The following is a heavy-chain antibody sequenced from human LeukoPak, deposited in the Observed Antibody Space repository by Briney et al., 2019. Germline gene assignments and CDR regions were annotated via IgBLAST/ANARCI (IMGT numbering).Heavy chain of an antibody. D-gene: IGHD4-23*01. CDR1: GFTFSSYA. CDR3: ARTPDH. CDR2: ISGSGS. V-gene: IGHV3-23*01. Sequence: GGSLRLSCAASGFTFSSYAMSWVRQAPGKGLEWVSAISGSGSYYADSVEGRFSISKDNSKSTLFLQMNSLRAEDTAVYYCARTPDHWGQGTLVTVSS. J-gene: IGHJ4*02.